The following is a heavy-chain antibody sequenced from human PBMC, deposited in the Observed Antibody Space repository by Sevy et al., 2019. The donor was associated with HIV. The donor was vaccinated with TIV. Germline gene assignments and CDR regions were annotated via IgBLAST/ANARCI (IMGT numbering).Heavy chain of an antibody. CDR3: ARAVGWFDS. CDR1: GFTFNDYN. V-gene: IGHV3-11*01. Sequence: EGSLRLSCAASGFTFNDYNLSWIRQAPGKELEWVSYISTSTSTTTIYYADSVKGRFTISRDNAKNSIYLQMNSLRVDDTAVYYCARAVGWFDSWGQGTLVTVSS. J-gene: IGHJ5*01. CDR2: ISTSTSTTTI.